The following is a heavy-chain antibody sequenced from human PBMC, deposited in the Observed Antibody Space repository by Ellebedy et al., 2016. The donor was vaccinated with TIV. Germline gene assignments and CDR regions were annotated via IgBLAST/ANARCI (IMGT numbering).Heavy chain of an antibody. D-gene: IGHD3-10*01. CDR3: AKDFSPTRNLPHYYGSGSYYKGGYYFDY. V-gene: IGHV3-23*01. CDR1: GFTFSSYA. J-gene: IGHJ4*02. CDR2: ISGSGGST. Sequence: GESLKISXAASGFTFSSYAMSWVRQAPGKGLEWVSAISGSGGSTYYADSVKGRFTISRDNSKNTLYLQMNSLRAEDTAVYYCAKDFSPTRNLPHYYGSGSYYKGGYYFDYWGQGTLVTVSS.